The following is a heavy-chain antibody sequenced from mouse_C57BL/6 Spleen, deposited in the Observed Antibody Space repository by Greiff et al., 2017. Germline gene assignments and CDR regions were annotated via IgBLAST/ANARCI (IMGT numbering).Heavy chain of an antibody. Sequence: DVKLQESGPGLVKPSQSLSLTCSVTGYSITSGYYWNWIRQFPGNKLEWMGYISYDGSNNYNPSLKNRISITRDTSKNQFFLKLNSVTTEDTATYYCARVWDYDFDYWGQGTTLTVSS. J-gene: IGHJ2*01. CDR1: GYSITSGYY. CDR3: ARVWDYDFDY. D-gene: IGHD2-4*01. V-gene: IGHV3-6*01. CDR2: ISYDGSN.